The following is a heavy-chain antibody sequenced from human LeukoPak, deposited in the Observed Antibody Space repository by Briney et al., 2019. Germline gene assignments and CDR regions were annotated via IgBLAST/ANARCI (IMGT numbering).Heavy chain of an antibody. J-gene: IGHJ4*02. CDR1: GGSITNTNY. V-gene: IGHV4-4*02. Sequence: NSSGTLSLTCGVSGGSITNTNYWSWVRQPPGKGLEWIGEVNLQGSTNYNPSLMGRVAISVDTSENHTYLQLTSVTAADMAVYYCAREGGPYRPLDYSGQGTLVTVSS. CDR3: AREGGPYRPLDY. CDR2: VNLQGST.